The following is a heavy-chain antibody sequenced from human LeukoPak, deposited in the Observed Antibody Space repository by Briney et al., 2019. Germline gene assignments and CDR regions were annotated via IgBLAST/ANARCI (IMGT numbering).Heavy chain of an antibody. CDR3: ARDDGFDAFDI. J-gene: IGHJ3*02. V-gene: IGHV3-53*01. Sequence: GGSLRLSCAASGFTVSSNYMSWVRQAPGKGLEWVSVIYSGGSTYYADSVKGRFTISRDNAKNSLYLQMNSLRAEDTAVYYCARDDGFDAFDIWGQGTMVTVSS. CDR1: GFTVSSNY. CDR2: IYSGGST. D-gene: IGHD5-24*01.